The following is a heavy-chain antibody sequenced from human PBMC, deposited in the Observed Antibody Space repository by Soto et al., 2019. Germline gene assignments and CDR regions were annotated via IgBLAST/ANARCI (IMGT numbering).Heavy chain of an antibody. V-gene: IGHV3-30-3*01. Sequence: QVQLVESGGGVVRPGRSLRLSCEASGFTFNNYTMHWVRHSPAKGLEWVAVIAYDGSNQLYADSVKGRFIISRDNSENSVFLEMSSLGPEDTAVYYCARDRGARYFDNTGYYQGRTIFADWGQGTLVTVSS. CDR1: GFTFNNYT. J-gene: IGHJ4*02. D-gene: IGHD3-22*01. CDR2: IAYDGSNQ. CDR3: ARDRGARYFDNTGYYQGRTIFAD.